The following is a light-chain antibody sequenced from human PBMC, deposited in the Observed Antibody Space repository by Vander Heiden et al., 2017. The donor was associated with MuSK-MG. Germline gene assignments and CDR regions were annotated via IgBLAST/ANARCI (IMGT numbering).Light chain of an antibody. J-gene: IGKJ4*01. CDR3: QQLKRYPLT. V-gene: IGKV1-9*01. Sequence: DIQLTQSPSFLSASVGDRVTITCRASRGISTYLAWYQQKLGKAPKVLISAASTLQSGVPSRFSGSGSGTEFTLTISSLQPEDLATYYCQQLKRYPLTFGGGTKVEIK. CDR1: RGISTY. CDR2: AAS.